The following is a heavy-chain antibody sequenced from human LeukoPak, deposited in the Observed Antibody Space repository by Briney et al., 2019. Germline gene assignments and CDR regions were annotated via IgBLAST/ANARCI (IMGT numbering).Heavy chain of an antibody. Sequence: GGFLRLSCAASGFTFSNAWMSWVRQAPGKGLEWVGRIKSKTDGGTTDYAAPVKGRFTISRDDSKNTLYLQMNSLKTEDTAVYYCTTDLVVVVAATGFDYWGQGTLVTVSS. V-gene: IGHV3-15*01. CDR2: IKSKTDGGTT. CDR1: GFTFSNAW. D-gene: IGHD2-15*01. J-gene: IGHJ4*02. CDR3: TTDLVVVVAATGFDY.